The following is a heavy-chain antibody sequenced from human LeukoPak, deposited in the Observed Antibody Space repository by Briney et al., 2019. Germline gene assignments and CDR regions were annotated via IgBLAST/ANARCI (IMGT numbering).Heavy chain of an antibody. Sequence: SVKVSCKASGGTFSSYAISWVRQAPGQGLEWMGGIIPIFGTANYAQKFQGRVTITADKSTSTAYMELSSLRSEDTAVYYGAASLGDWYFDLWGRGTLVTVSS. V-gene: IGHV1-69*06. CDR1: GGTFSSYA. D-gene: IGHD2-21*01. CDR2: IIPIFGTA. J-gene: IGHJ2*01. CDR3: AASLGDWYFDL.